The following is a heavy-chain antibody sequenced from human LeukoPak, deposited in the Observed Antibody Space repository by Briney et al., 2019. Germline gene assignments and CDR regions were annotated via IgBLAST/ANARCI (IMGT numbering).Heavy chain of an antibody. Sequence: GGSLRLSCAASGFTFSGYWMHWVRQAPGQGLVWVSRVYRDGSTTTYAPFVNGAFTVSRYNAKNTLNLQMNSLRAEDTAVYYCARGGDDFDSSAYFWRPAEIDYWGQGTLVTVSS. V-gene: IGHV3-74*03. CDR2: VYRDGSTT. D-gene: IGHD3-22*01. CDR1: GFTFSGYW. J-gene: IGHJ4*02. CDR3: ARGGDDFDSSAYFWRPAEIDY.